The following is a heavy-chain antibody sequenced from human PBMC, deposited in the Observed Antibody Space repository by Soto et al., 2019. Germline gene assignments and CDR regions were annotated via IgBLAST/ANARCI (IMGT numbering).Heavy chain of an antibody. J-gene: IGHJ4*02. CDR2: INHSGST. Sequence: QVQLQQWGAGLLKPSETLSLTCAVYGGSFSGYYWSWIRQPPGKGLEWIGEINHSGSTNYNPSLKSRVTISVDTSKNQFSLKLSSVTAADTAVYYCARGKGLMVRGVVGYWGQGTLVTVSS. V-gene: IGHV4-34*01. CDR1: GGSFSGYY. D-gene: IGHD3-10*01. CDR3: ARGKGLMVRGVVGY.